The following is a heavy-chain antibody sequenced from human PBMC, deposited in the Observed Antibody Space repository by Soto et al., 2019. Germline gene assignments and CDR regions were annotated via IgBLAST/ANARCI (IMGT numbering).Heavy chain of an antibody. CDR1: GGSISSYY. CDR2: IYYSGST. D-gene: IGHD3-9*01. J-gene: IGHJ4*02. Sequence: SETLSLTCTVSGGSISSYYWSWIRQPPGKGLEWIGYIYYSGSTNYNPSLKSRVTISVDTSKNQFSLKLSSVTAADTAVYYWARESPITIFDYGGQETLFTVSS. V-gene: IGHV4-59*01. CDR3: ARESPITIFDY.